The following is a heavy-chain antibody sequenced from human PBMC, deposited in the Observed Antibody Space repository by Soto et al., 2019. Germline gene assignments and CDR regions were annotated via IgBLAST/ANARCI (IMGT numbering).Heavy chain of an antibody. V-gene: IGHV4-4*02. CDR1: GDSVSSPYW. CDR3: ARSAGWYAVHS. Sequence: QVQLQESGPGLVKPSETLSLTCAVSGDSVSSPYWWCWVRQPPGKGLEWIGEVFHTGTTSYNPSLRSRVTISMDKSNNQFSLDLSSVTAADTAVYYCARSAGWYAVHSWGPGTLVVVSS. CDR2: VFHTGTT. D-gene: IGHD6-19*01. J-gene: IGHJ4*02.